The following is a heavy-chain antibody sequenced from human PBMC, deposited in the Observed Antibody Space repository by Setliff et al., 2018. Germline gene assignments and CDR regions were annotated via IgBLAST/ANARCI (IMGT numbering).Heavy chain of an antibody. Sequence: SGGSLRLSCAASGFTFSDFSINWVRQAPGKGLEWVSTISSTSKYIFYADSVEGRFSISRDNAENSLYLQMNSLKTEDTAMYYCARYSKLPHAFDIWGQGTMVTVSS. V-gene: IGHV3-21*04. D-gene: IGHD2-21*01. CDR3: ARYSKLPHAFDI. CDR2: ISSTSKYI. J-gene: IGHJ3*02. CDR1: GFTFSDFS.